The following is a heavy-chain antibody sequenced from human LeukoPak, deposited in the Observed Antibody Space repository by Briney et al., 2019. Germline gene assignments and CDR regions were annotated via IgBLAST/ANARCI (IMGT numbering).Heavy chain of an antibody. D-gene: IGHD6-13*01. CDR1: GYTLTGYY. CDR2: INPNSGGT. Sequence: ASVTVSCKASGYTLTGYYMHWVRQAPGQGLEGMGWINPNSGGTNYAQKFQGRVTMTRDTSISTAYMELSRLRSDDTAVYYCATSIAAAGTYYYYYYGMDVWGQGTTVTVSS. J-gene: IGHJ6*02. CDR3: ATSIAAAGTYYYYYYGMDV. V-gene: IGHV1-2*02.